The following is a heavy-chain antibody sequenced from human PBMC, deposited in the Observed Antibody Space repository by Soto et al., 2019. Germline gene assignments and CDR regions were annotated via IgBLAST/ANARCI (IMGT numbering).Heavy chain of an antibody. CDR1: GGSFSGYY. CDR3: ARVPLEDYDSGGHFDY. D-gene: IGHD3-22*01. V-gene: IGHV4-34*01. J-gene: IGHJ4*02. CDR2: INHSGST. Sequence: QVQLQQWGAGLLKPSETLSLTCAVYGGSFSGYYWSWIRQPPGKGLEWIGEINHSGSTNYNPSLKSRVTISVDTSKNQFSLKLSSVTAADTAVYYCARVPLEDYDSGGHFDYWGQGTLVTVSS.